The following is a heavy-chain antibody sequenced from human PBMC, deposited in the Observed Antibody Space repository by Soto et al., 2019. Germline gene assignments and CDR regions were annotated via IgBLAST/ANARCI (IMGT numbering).Heavy chain of an antibody. CDR2: ISSSSSYI. J-gene: IGHJ4*02. CDR3: ARENNIAVAGYYFDY. Sequence: EVQLVESGGGLVKPGGSLRLSCAASGFTFSSYNMNWVRQAPGKGLEWVSSISSSSSYIYYADSVKGRFTISRDTAKNSLYLQMNRLSAGDTAVYYCARENNIAVAGYYFDYWGQGTLVTVSS. V-gene: IGHV3-21*01. CDR1: GFTFSSYN. D-gene: IGHD6-19*01.